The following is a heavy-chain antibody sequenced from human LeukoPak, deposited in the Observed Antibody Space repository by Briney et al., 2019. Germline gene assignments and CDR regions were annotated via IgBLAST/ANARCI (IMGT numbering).Heavy chain of an antibody. V-gene: IGHV4-30-4*01. D-gene: IGHD6-13*01. CDR1: GVSITRGGYY. J-gene: IGHJ4*02. CDR2: IYYSGST. Sequence: SQTLSLTCTVSGVSITRGGYYWSWIRQPPGKGLEWIGYIYYSGSTFYNPSLKSRVVISVDTSKNQFSLRLNSVTAADTAVYYCARGDMYSSSWSNWGQGTLVTVSS. CDR3: ARGDMYSSSWSN.